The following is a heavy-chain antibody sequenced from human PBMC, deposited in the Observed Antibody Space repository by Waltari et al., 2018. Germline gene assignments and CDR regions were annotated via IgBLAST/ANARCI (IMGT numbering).Heavy chain of an antibody. D-gene: IGHD3-22*01. CDR3: ASVGDSSGSDY. CDR1: GGSISSYY. V-gene: IGHV4-59*01. J-gene: IGHJ4*02. CDR2: IYYSGST. Sequence: QVQLQESGPGLVKPSETLSLTCTVSGGSISSYYWSWIRQPPGKGLEWIGYIYYSGSTNYNPSLKSRVTISVDTSKNQFSLKLSSVTAADTAVYYCASVGDSSGSDYWGQGTLVTVSS.